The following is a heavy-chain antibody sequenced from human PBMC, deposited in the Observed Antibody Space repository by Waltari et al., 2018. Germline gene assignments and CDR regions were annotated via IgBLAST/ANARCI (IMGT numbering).Heavy chain of an antibody. Sequence: QLQLQESGPGLVKPSETLSLTCTVSGGSISSSSYYWGWIRQPPGKGLEWIGRIYYSGVSYYSPSSKSRVTMSVDTSKNQFSLKLSAVTAADTAVYYCARHWGSSSWYRYYYGMDVWGQGTTVTVSS. CDR3: ARHWGSSSWYRYYYGMDV. CDR1: GGSISSSSYY. V-gene: IGHV4-39*01. CDR2: IYYSGVS. D-gene: IGHD6-13*01. J-gene: IGHJ6*02.